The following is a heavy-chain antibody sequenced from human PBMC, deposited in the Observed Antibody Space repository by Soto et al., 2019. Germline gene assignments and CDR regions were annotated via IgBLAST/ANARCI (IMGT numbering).Heavy chain of an antibody. CDR1: GYTFTSFY. Sequence: QVQLVQSGAEVKKPGASLKISCKASGYTFTSFYIHWVRQAPGQGLEWMAIINPTGGSASYAQRFQGRVTVTRETSTGTVYMEMRSLTSEDTAVYYCARAGRATVSLYMFDFWGQGTQVTVSS. CDR3: ARAGRATVSLYMFDF. D-gene: IGHD3-10*01. J-gene: IGHJ4*02. CDR2: INPTGGSA. V-gene: IGHV1-46*01.